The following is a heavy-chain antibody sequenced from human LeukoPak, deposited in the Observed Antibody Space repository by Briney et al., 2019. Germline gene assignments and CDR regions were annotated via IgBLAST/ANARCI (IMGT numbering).Heavy chain of an antibody. CDR3: ARRPYYCSSTSCYGANFDY. V-gene: IGHV4-34*01. D-gene: IGHD2-2*01. J-gene: IGHJ4*02. CDR2: INHSGST. CDR1: GGSFSGYY. Sequence: SETLSLTCAVYGGSFSGYYWSWIRQPPGKGLEWIGEINHSGSTNYNPSLKSRVTISVDTSKNQFSLKLSSVTAADTAVYYCARRPYYCSSTSCYGANFDYWGQGALVTVSS.